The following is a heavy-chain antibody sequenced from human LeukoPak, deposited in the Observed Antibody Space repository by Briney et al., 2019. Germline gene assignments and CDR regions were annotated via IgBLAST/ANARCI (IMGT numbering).Heavy chain of an antibody. V-gene: IGHV3-7*01. J-gene: IGHJ3*02. CDR3: ARVGYSSGWYRGDAFDI. D-gene: IGHD6-19*01. CDR2: IKQDGSEK. Sequence: GGSLRLSCAASGFTFSSYWMSWVRQAPGKGLEWVANIKQDGSEKYYVDSVKGRFTISRDNAKNSLYLQMNSLTAEDTAVYYCARVGYSSGWYRGDAFDIWGQGTMVTVSS. CDR1: GFTFSSYW.